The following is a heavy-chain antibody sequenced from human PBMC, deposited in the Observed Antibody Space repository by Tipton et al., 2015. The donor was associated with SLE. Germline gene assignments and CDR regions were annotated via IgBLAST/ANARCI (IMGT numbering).Heavy chain of an antibody. CDR2: IHYNRDT. J-gene: IGHJ4*02. V-gene: IGHV4-59*01. CDR3: ARGSVVADDF. Sequence: TLSLTCTVSGGSIRNYYWSWIRQSPGRGLEWIGYIHYNRDTNYHPSLKSRVTISVDTSKNQLSLKLTSVTVADTAVYYCARGSVVADDFWGQGTLVTVSS. CDR1: GGSIRNYY. D-gene: IGHD2-15*01.